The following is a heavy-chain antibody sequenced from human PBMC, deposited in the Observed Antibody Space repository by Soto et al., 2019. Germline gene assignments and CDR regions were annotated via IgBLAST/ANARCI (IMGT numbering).Heavy chain of an antibody. V-gene: IGHV3-30-3*01. CDR2: ISYDGCNK. CDR3: ARGPHASSGYYFWYFDL. Sequence: GGSLRLSCAASAITLSSYAKHRVRQATGKGLARVDVISYDGCNKYYAASVRGRFTIPRDNSKNTLCLQMNCLRAEDTAVYYCARGPHASSGYYFWYFDLWGRRTLVTVSS. D-gene: IGHD3-22*01. CDR1: AITLSSYA. J-gene: IGHJ2*01.